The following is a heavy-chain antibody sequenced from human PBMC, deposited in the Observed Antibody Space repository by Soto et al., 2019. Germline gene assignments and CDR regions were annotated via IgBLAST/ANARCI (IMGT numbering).Heavy chain of an antibody. Sequence: QVQLVQSGAEVKKPGSSVKVSCKASGGTFSSYTISWVRQAPGQGLEWMGRIIPILGIANYAQKFQGRVTITADKSTSTXXMELSSLRSEATAVYYCARREIVVVPAAMLGAFDIWGQGTMVTVSS. D-gene: IGHD2-2*01. CDR2: IIPILGIA. J-gene: IGHJ3*02. CDR3: ARREIVVVPAAMLGAFDI. CDR1: GGTFSSYT. V-gene: IGHV1-69*02.